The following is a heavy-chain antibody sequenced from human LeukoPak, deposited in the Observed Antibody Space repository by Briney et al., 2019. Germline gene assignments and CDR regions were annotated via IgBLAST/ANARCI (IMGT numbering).Heavy chain of an antibody. J-gene: IGHJ3*02. Sequence: SETLSLTCAVYGGSFSGYYWSWIRQPPGKGLEWIGSIYYSGNTYYNPSLKSRVTISVDTSKNQFSLRLSSVTAADTAVYYCARLGGAFDIWGQATMVTVSS. D-gene: IGHD1-26*01. V-gene: IGHV4-34*01. CDR3: ARLGGAFDI. CDR2: IYYSGNT. CDR1: GGSFSGYY.